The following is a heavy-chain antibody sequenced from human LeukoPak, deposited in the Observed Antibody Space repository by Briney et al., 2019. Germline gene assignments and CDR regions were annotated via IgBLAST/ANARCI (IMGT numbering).Heavy chain of an antibody. CDR2: INTNTGNP. V-gene: IGHV7-4-1*02. CDR1: GYTFTSYA. J-gene: IGHJ4*02. D-gene: IGHD3-10*01. CDR3: ARDFEGLWFGESHLYPGDY. Sequence: ASVKVSCKASGYTFTSYAMNWVRQAPGQGLEWMGWINTNTGNPTYAQGFTGRFVFSLDTSVSTAYLQISSLKAEDTAVYYCARDFEGLWFGESHLYPGDYWGQGTLVTVSS.